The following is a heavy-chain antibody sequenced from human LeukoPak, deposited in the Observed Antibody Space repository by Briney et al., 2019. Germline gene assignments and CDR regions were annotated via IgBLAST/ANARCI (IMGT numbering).Heavy chain of an antibody. CDR2: IYYSGSA. CDR3: ARHTQRLDAFDI. J-gene: IGHJ3*02. V-gene: IGHV4-39*01. CDR1: GGSISSSSYY. Sequence: SETMSHTCTVSGGSISSSSYYWGWIGQPLGKGLEWIGSIYYSGSAYYNPSLKSRVTISVDTSKNQFSLKLSSVTAADTAVYYCARHTQRLDAFDIWGQGTMVTVSS.